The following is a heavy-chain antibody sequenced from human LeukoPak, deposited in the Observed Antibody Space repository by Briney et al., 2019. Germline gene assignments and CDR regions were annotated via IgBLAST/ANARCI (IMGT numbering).Heavy chain of an antibody. CDR2: ISGDGGYT. CDR3: GRDLGGNFDH. V-gene: IGHV3-74*01. Sequence: GGSLRLSCAASRFPFSAYWMHWVRQAPGKGLVWVSRISGDGGYTTYADSVKGRLTISRDNAKTTLYLQMNSLRAEDTAVYYCGRDLGGNFDHWGQGTLVTVSS. D-gene: IGHD2-15*01. CDR1: RFPFSAYW. J-gene: IGHJ4*02.